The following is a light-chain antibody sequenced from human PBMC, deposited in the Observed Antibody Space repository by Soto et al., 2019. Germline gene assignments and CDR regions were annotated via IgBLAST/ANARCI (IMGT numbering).Light chain of an antibody. CDR1: QSISSW. CDR2: DAS. J-gene: IGKJ2*01. CDR3: QQYNSYST. Sequence: DIQMTQSPSTLSASVGDRVTITCRASQSISSWLAWYQQKPGKAPKLLIYDASSLESGVPSRFSCSGSGTEFTLTISSLQPDDFATSYCQQYNSYSTFGQGTKLEIK. V-gene: IGKV1-5*01.